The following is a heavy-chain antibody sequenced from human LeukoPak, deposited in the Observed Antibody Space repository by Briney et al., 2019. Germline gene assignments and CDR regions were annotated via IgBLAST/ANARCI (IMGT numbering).Heavy chain of an antibody. J-gene: IGHJ5*02. V-gene: IGHV4-31*03. Sequence: PSETLSLTCSVSGDSISSRTYYWTWIRQHPEKGLEWIGYIWNSGNTNYNPSLKSRVTISVDTSKNQFSLKLTSVTAADTALYYCACDVSSAFPNRFDPWGQGILVIVSS. D-gene: IGHD6-6*01. CDR1: GDSISSRTYY. CDR2: IWNSGNT. CDR3: ACDVSSAFPNRFDP.